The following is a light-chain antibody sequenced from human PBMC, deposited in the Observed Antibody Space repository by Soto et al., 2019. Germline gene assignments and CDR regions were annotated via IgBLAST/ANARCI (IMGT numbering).Light chain of an antibody. CDR2: GVT. J-gene: IGLJ2*01. V-gene: IGLV2-14*01. CDR3: SSYTRTNTLV. CDR1: SSDVGDYNY. Sequence: QSALTQPASVSGSPGQSITISCTGSSSDVGDYNYVSWYQQHPGKAPKLMIYGVTNRTSGISNRFSGSKSGNTASLTISGNQAEHEADYHCSSYTRTNTLVFRGGTQLTVL.